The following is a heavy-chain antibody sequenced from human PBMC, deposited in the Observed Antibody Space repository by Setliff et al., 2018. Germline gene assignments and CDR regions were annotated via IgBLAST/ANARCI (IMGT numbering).Heavy chain of an antibody. J-gene: IGHJ3*02. D-gene: IGHD3-16*01. CDR3: ARIAEYDTIEM. CDR1: GFTFISYA. CDR2: ISSNGGRM. V-gene: IGHV3-64*01. Sequence: GGSLRLSCAASGFTFISYAMHWVRQAPGKGLEYVSAISSNGGRMSYANSVKGRFIISRDISKNTLYLQMGSLRAEDTAVYYCARIAEYDTIEMWGQGTMVTVSS.